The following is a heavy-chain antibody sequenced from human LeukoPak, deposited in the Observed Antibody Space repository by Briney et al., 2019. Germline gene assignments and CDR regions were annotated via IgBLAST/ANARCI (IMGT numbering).Heavy chain of an antibody. CDR1: GFTFSDFG. Sequence: GGSLRLSCAGSGFTFSDFGMSWVRQAPGKGLEWVSSISGSTKSVYYADSVRGRFTISRDNAQNSLSLQLNSLRVGDTAVYYCARDTYSSGSYNAWGQGTLVIVSS. V-gene: IGHV3-21*01. D-gene: IGHD1-26*01. J-gene: IGHJ4*02. CDR3: ARDTYSSGSYNA. CDR2: ISGSTKSV.